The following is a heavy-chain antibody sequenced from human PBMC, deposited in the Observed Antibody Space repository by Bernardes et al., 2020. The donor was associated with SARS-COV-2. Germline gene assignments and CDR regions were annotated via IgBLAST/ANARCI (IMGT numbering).Heavy chain of an antibody. D-gene: IGHD3-22*01. V-gene: IGHV4-59*01. CDR1: GGSISSYY. CDR2: IYYSGST. Sequence: SESLTLTCTVSGGSISSYYWSWIRQPPGTGLEWIGYIYYSGSTNYNPSLKSRVTISVDTSKNQFSLKLSSVTAADTAVYYCARVETYYYDSSGYFFDYWGQGTLVTVSS. CDR3: ARVETYYYDSSGYFFDY. J-gene: IGHJ4*02.